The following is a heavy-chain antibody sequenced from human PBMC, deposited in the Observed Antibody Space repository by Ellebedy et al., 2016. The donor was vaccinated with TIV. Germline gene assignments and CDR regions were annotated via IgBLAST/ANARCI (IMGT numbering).Heavy chain of an antibody. Sequence: AASVKVSCKTSGYTFTSYYLHWVRQAPGQGPEWMGIIDPSGGRTTNAQKFQGRVTMTRDTSTSTVYMELSSLRSEDTAVDYCARDSTSGASASFRFDPWGQGALVTVSS. D-gene: IGHD6-19*01. CDR2: IDPSGGRT. CDR3: ARDSTSGASASFRFDP. CDR1: GYTFTSYY. J-gene: IGHJ5*02. V-gene: IGHV1-46*01.